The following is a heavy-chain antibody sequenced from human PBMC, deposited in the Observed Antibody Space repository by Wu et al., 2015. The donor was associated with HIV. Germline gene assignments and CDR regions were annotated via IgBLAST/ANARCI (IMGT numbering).Heavy chain of an antibody. V-gene: IGHV1-69*12. D-gene: IGHD6-13*01. J-gene: IGHJ6*03. Sequence: QVQLVQSGAEVKKPGSSVKVSCKASGGTFSSYAISWVRQAPGQGLEWMGGIIPIFGTANYAQKFQGRVTITADESTSTAYMELSSLRSEDTAVYYCARLIAEPPYYYYYYMDVWGKGTTVTVSS. CDR3: ARLIAEPPYYYYYYMDV. CDR1: GGTFSSYA. CDR2: IIPIFGTA.